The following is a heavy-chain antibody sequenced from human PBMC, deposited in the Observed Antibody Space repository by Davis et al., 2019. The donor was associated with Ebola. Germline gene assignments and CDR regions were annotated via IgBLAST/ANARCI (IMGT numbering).Heavy chain of an antibody. Sequence: PGGSLRLSCAASGFIVRNNYMMWVRQAPGKGLEWVASIKEDGSAKYYVDSVRGRFTISRDNAKNSLDLQMNSLRAEDTAVYFCAAGWQYPGAWGQGTLVTVSS. V-gene: IGHV3-7*01. CDR3: AAGWQYPGA. D-gene: IGHD2-15*01. CDR1: GFIVRNNY. J-gene: IGHJ5*02. CDR2: IKEDGSAK.